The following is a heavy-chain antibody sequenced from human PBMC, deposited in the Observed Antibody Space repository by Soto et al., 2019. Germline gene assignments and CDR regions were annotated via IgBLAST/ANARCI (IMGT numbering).Heavy chain of an antibody. CDR2: IVPLYGTI. V-gene: IGHV1-69*06. CDR3: ARSRSVPRDMYYGSWSSLDY. Sequence: QVHLVQSGAEVKRPGSSVKVSCRSSGDSLKNYGITWLRQVPGQGLEWLGGIVPLYGTIKYGRQLPNRIILTMDTDTTTTYMQLSSLRPEDTAIYYCARSRSVPRDMYYGSWSSLDYWGQGTLVTVSS. CDR1: GDSLKNYG. D-gene: IGHD3-10*01. J-gene: IGHJ4*02.